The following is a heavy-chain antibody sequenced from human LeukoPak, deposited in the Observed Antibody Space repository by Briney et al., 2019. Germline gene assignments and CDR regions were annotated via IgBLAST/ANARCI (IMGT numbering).Heavy chain of an antibody. D-gene: IGHD3-22*01. CDR3: ARGLGSSGYYYMDV. CDR1: GVSISSSGYY. Sequence: SETLSLTCTVSGVSISSSGYYWGWIRQSPGKGLEWIGSIYSSGSTYYTPSLQSRLIMSVDTSKNQFSLELSSVTAADTAVYYCARGLGSSGYYYMDVWGKGTTVTISS. J-gene: IGHJ6*03. V-gene: IGHV4-39*07. CDR2: IYSSGST.